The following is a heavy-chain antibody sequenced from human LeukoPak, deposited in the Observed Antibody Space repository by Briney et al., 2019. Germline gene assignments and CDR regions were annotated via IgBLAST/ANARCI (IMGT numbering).Heavy chain of an antibody. V-gene: IGHV1-8*01. D-gene: IGHD3-10*01. CDR1: RYTFTSYD. Sequence: ASVKVSCKASRYTFTSYDINWVREAAGHGLEWMGWINPNTGRTGYAQKFQGRITMTRDTSINTAYMELTNLRSEDTAIYYCARLSQTPDYYTLGGYYYLGYWGQGTPVTVSS. J-gene: IGHJ4*02. CDR2: INPNTGRT. CDR3: ARLSQTPDYYTLGGYYYLGY.